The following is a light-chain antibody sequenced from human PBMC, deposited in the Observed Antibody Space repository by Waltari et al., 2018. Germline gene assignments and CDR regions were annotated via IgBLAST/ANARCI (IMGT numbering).Light chain of an antibody. CDR2: DVS. CDR1: SSNVGRYNY. Sequence: QSALTQPRSVSGSPGQSVTIPCAGSSSNVGRYNYVSWYQLHPGKAPQLIIYDVSERPAGVPDRFSGSKSGNTASLTISGIQAEDEADYYCSSYACSHTEVFGTGTEITVL. CDR3: SSYACSHTEV. J-gene: IGLJ1*01. V-gene: IGLV2-11*01.